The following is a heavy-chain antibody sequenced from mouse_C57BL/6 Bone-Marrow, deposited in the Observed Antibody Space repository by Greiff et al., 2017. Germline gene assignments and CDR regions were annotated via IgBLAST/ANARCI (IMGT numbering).Heavy chain of an antibody. J-gene: IGHJ3*01. CDR2: ISNGGGST. Sequence: EVKLVESGGGLVQPGGSLKLSCAASGFTFSDYYMYWVRQTPEKRLEWVAYISNGGGSTYYPDTVTGRFTISRDNAKNTLYLKMSRLKSEDTARYYCARDGNGFAYWGQGTLVTVSA. V-gene: IGHV5-12*01. CDR3: ARDGNGFAY. CDR1: GFTFSDYY. D-gene: IGHD2-1*01.